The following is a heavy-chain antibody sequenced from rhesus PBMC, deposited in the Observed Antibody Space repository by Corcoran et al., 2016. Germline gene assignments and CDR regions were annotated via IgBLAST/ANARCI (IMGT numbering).Heavy chain of an antibody. J-gene: IGHJ3*01. CDR3: ARDLQLGGRAFDF. D-gene: IGHD6-13*01. CDR2: IGGGNGST. Sequence: QVQLQESGPGLVKPSATLSLTCAVSGYSIRTAYGCSWLRPPPGTGLEWIGYIGGGNGSTKYNTSLKSRVTISKDTSKNQFSLKLNSVTAADTAVDYCARDLQLGGRAFDFWGQGLRVTVSS. CDR1: GYSIRTAYG. V-gene: IGHV4-127*01.